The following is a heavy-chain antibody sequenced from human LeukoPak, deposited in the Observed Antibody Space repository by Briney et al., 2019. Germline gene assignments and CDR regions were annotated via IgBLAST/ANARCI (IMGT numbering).Heavy chain of an antibody. CDR1: GYTFTAYG. D-gene: IGHD2-2*01. CDR2: ISANNGDT. CDR3: ARGYCSSTSCKPPFDY. V-gene: IGHV1-18*01. Sequence: GASVKVSCKASGYTFTAYGTTWVRQAPGQGVEWMGWISANNGDTKYAQKVQGRVTMTTDTSTSTAYMELRSLRSDDTAVYYCARGYCSSTSCKPPFDYWGQGTLVTVSS. J-gene: IGHJ4*02.